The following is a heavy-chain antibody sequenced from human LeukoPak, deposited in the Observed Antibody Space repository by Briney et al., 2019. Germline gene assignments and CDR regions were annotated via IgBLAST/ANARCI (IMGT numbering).Heavy chain of an antibody. V-gene: IGHV4-39*07. CDR3: ARWLRLGELSPVFGP. Sequence: SETLSLTCTVSGGSISSSSYYWGWIRQPPGKGLEWIGSIYYSGSTYYNPSLKSRVTISVDTSKNQFSLKLSSVTAADTAVCYCARWLRLGELSPVFGPWGQGTLVTVSS. D-gene: IGHD3-16*02. CDR2: IYYSGST. CDR1: GGSISSSSYY. J-gene: IGHJ5*02.